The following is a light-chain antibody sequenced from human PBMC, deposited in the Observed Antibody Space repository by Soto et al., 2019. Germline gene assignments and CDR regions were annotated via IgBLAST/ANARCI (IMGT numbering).Light chain of an antibody. CDR3: QQYASSPVT. Sequence: ETLMTQSPATLSVSPGERATLSCRASQSVNNNLAWYQQKPGQAPRLLIFGASNRATGVPDRFTGSASGTDFTLTISRLQPEDFALYFCQQYASSPVTSGGGSKVDIK. CDR2: GAS. CDR1: QSVNNN. J-gene: IGKJ4*01. V-gene: IGKV3D-15*01.